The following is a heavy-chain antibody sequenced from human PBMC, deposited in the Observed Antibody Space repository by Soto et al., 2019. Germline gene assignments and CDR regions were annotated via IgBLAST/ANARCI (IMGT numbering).Heavy chain of an antibody. J-gene: IGHJ3*02. Sequence: GGSLRLSCAAXGFTFSSYWMSWVRQAPGKGLEWVANIKQDGSEKYYVDSVKGRFTISRDNAKNSLYLRMNSLRAEDTAVYYCARRYSSSWWAFDIWGQATMVTVSS. D-gene: IGHD6-13*01. V-gene: IGHV3-7*05. CDR1: GFTFSSYW. CDR2: IKQDGSEK. CDR3: ARRYSSSWWAFDI.